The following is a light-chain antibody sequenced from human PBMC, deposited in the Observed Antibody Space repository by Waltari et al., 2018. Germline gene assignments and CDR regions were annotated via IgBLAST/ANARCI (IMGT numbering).Light chain of an antibody. CDR2: RDK. J-gene: IGLJ2*01. Sequence: SYELTQPPSLSVSPGQTASITCSGDNLGNQFASWYRQKPGQSPVVFRYRDKKRPSVIPERISGSNSGNTATLTISETQAMDEADYYCQAWDSSAVVFGGGTKLTVL. V-gene: IGLV3-1*01. CDR3: QAWDSSAVV. CDR1: NLGNQF.